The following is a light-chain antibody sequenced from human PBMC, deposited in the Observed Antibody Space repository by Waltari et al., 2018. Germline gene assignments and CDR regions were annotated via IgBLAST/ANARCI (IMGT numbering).Light chain of an antibody. CDR2: AAS. V-gene: IGKV1-27*01. J-gene: IGKJ4*01. CDR1: QGISNY. CDR3: QKYNSALLT. Sequence: DIQMTQSPSSLSASVGDRVTITCRASQGISNYLAWYQPKPGKVPKLRIYAASTLQSVVPSRFSSSGYVTDFTFTISSLQPEDVATYYCQKYNSALLTFGGGTKVEIK.